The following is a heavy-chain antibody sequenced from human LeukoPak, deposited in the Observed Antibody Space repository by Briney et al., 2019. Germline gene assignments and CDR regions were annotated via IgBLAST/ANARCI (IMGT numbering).Heavy chain of an antibody. CDR1: GGSISSSSYY. CDR3: ARERGGGIAVAGPSNWFDP. CDR2: INYSGST. D-gene: IGHD6-19*01. J-gene: IGHJ5*02. V-gene: IGHV4-39*07. Sequence: PSETLSLTCTVSGGSISSSSYYWGWIRQPPGKGLEWIGSINYSGSTYYNPSLKSRVTISVDKSKNQFSLKLSSVTAADTAVYYCARERGGGIAVAGPSNWFDPWGQGTLVTVSS.